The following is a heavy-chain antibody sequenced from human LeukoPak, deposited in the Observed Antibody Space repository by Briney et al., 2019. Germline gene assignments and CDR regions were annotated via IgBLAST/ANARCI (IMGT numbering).Heavy chain of an antibody. CDR3: AELGITMIGGV. CDR2: INWNGGST. D-gene: IGHD3-10*02. Sequence: GGSLRLSCAASGFTFDDYGMSWVRQAPGKGVEWVSGINWNGGSTGYADSVKGRFTISRDNAKNSLYLQMNSLRAEDTAVYYCAELGITMIGGVWGKGTTVTISS. CDR1: GFTFDDYG. V-gene: IGHV3-20*04. J-gene: IGHJ6*04.